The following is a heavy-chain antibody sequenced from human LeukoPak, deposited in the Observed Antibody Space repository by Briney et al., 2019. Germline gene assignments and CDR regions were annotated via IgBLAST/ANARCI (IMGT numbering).Heavy chain of an antibody. CDR1: GFTFSNYY. CDR2: IKEDGNEK. J-gene: IGHJ5*01. V-gene: IGHV3-7*01. D-gene: IGHD5-24*01. Sequence: GGSLRLSCAVSGFTFSNYYMSWVRQAPGKGLEWVANIKEDGNEKYYADSVKGRFTISRDNANNSLYLQMDSLRVEDTAVYYCARDKDRGWLQMTDAGFDCWGQGTLVTVSS. CDR3: ARDKDRGWLQMTDAGFDC.